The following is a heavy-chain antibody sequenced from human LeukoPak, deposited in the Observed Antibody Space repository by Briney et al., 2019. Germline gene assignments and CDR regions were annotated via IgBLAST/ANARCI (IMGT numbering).Heavy chain of an antibody. CDR3: AREGPSTVVRDDAFDI. Sequence: GGSLRLSCAASGFTVSNKYMTWVRQAPGKGLEWVSLIYSDGRTYYADSVKGRCTISRDNAKNSPCLQMNSLRAEDTAVYYCAREGPSTVVRDDAFDIWGQGTMVTVSS. V-gene: IGHV3-53*01. J-gene: IGHJ3*02. CDR2: IYSDGRT. CDR1: GFTVSNKY. D-gene: IGHD4-23*01.